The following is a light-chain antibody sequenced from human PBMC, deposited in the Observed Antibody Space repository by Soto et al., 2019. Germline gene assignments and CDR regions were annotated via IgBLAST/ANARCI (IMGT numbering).Light chain of an antibody. J-gene: IGLJ3*02. V-gene: IGLV2-14*01. CDR1: SSDVGGYNF. CDR3: SSYTSSAGV. Sequence: QSALTQPASVSGSPGQSITISCTGTSSDVGGYNFVSWYQQHPGKAPKLMIFEVNNRPSGVSNRFSGSQSGNTASLTISGLQAEDEADYYCSSYTSSAGVFGGGTKVTVL. CDR2: EVN.